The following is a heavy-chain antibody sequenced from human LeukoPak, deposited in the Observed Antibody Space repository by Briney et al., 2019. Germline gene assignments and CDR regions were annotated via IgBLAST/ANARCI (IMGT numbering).Heavy chain of an antibody. V-gene: IGHV3-7*01. CDR1: GFTFRTYW. D-gene: IGHD3-22*01. CDR3: ARDSSGYQ. CDR2: IKEDGSEK. Sequence: PGGSLRLSYAASGFTFRTYWMSWVRQAPGKGLEWVANIKEDGSEKYYGDSVKGRFTISRDNAKNSLYLEMNSLRVEDTAMYYCARDSSGYQWGQGTLVTVSS. J-gene: IGHJ4*02.